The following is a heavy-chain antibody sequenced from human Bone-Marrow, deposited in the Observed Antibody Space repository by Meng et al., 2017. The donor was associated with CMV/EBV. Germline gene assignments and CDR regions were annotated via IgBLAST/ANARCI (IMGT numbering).Heavy chain of an antibody. D-gene: IGHD4-17*01. CDR1: GYTFIDYD. CDR2: MNPNSQNT. CDR3: MRGSVTPY. Sequence: ASVKVSCKTSGYTFIDYDINWVRQATGQGLEWMGWMNPNSQNTGYAQRSQGRVTMTNDTSISTAYMEFSSLGSEDTAVYYCMRGSVTPYWGQGTLVTVSS. V-gene: IGHV1-8*01. J-gene: IGHJ4*02.